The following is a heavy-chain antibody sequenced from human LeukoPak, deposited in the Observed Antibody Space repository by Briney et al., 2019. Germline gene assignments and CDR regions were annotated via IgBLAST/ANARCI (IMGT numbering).Heavy chain of an antibody. J-gene: IGHJ4*02. D-gene: IGHD6-19*01. CDR2: ISSSGSTI. V-gene: IGHV3-11*01. Sequence: PGGSLRLSCAASGFTFSDYYMSWIRQAPGKGLGWVSYISSSGSTIYYADSVKGRFTISRDNAKNSLYPQMNSLRAEDTAVYYCARAPVAGINLDYWGQGTLVTVSS. CDR3: ARAPVAGINLDY. CDR1: GFTFSDYY.